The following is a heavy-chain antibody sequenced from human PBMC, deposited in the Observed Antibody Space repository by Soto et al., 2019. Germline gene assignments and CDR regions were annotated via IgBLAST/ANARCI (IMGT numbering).Heavy chain of an antibody. D-gene: IGHD3-22*01. J-gene: IGHJ4*02. CDR3: ARENHKSTMIDFDY. V-gene: IGHV3-23*01. CDR2: LSGSGGNT. Sequence: EVHLLESGGELVQPGGSLRLSCAASGFTFSIHAMTWVRQAPGKGLEWVSLSGSGGNTYYADSVKGRFTVSRDNSRNTLYLQMNSLRVEDTALYYCARENHKSTMIDFDYWGQGTLVTVSS. CDR1: GFTFSIHA.